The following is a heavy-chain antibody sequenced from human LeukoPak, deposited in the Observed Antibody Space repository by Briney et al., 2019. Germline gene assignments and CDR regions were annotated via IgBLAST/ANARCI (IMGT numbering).Heavy chain of an antibody. V-gene: IGHV3-49*03. CDR2: IRSKAYGKTA. CDR3: TRDRGAYSLYDY. Sequence: PGGSLRLSCTASGFTFGDYAMSWIRQAPGKGLEWVGFIRSKAYGKTADYAASVNGRFTISRDDSKAIAYLQMNSLKTEDTAVYHCTRDRGAYSLYDYWGQGTLVTVSS. D-gene: IGHD4-11*01. CDR1: GFTFGDYA. J-gene: IGHJ4*02.